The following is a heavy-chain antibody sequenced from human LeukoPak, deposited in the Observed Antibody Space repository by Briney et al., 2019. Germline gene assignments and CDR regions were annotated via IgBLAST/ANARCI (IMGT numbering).Heavy chain of an antibody. Sequence: SETLSLTCTVSGGSISRYYWSWIRRPPGKGLEWIGYIDDSGNTNYNPSLKSQVTISVDKSRNQFSLKLSFVTAADTAMYYCARSDYHNSGSHTVFDAFDIWGQGTLVTVSS. D-gene: IGHD3-10*01. V-gene: IGHV4-59*01. CDR3: ARSDYHNSGSHTVFDAFDI. J-gene: IGHJ3*02. CDR2: IDDSGNT. CDR1: GGSISRYY.